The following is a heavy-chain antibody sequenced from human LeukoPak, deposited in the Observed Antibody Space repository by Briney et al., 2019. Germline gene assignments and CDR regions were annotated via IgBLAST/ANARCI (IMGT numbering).Heavy chain of an antibody. CDR3: TSEGRLDYYYYMDV. D-gene: IGHD4-11*01. J-gene: IGHJ6*03. CDR2: IRSKAYGGTT. Sequence: GGSLRLSSTASGFTFGDYAMSWVRQAPGKGLEWVGFIRSKAYGGTTEYAASVKGRFTISRDDSKSIAYLQMNSLKTEDTAVYYCTSEGRLDYYYYMDVWGKGTTVTISS. V-gene: IGHV3-49*04. CDR1: GFTFGDYA.